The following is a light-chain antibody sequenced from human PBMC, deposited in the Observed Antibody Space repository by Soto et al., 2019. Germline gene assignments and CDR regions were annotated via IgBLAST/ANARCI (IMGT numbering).Light chain of an antibody. CDR1: QSVISTY. CDR2: GAS. J-gene: IGKJ1*01. Sequence: EIVLTQSPGTLSLSPGERATLXCXASQSVISTYLAWYQQKPGQAPRLLIYGASSRATGIPDRFSGSGSGTDFTLTISRLEPEDFAVYYCQQYRDSLGTFGQGTKVEIK. CDR3: QQYRDSLGT. V-gene: IGKV3-20*01.